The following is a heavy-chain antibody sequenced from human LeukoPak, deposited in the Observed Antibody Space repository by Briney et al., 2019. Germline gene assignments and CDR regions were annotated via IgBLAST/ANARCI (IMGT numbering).Heavy chain of an antibody. J-gene: IGHJ4*02. CDR2: IWNDGSNE. Sequence: PGGSLRLSCAASGFRSGDYWMTWVRQAPGKGLEWAAVIWNDGSNEYYADSVKGRFTISRDNSKNTVSLQMNSLRDEDTAVYYCAKDAQRGFDYSNSLEYWGQGTLVTVSS. D-gene: IGHD4-11*01. CDR1: GFRSGDYW. V-gene: IGHV3-33*06. CDR3: AKDAQRGFDYSNSLEY.